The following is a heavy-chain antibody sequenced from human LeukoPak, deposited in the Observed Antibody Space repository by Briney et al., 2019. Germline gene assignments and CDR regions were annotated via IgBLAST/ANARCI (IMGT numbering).Heavy chain of an antibody. D-gene: IGHD2-2*01. V-gene: IGHV4-30-2*02. CDR3: ARLVASTWPHWFDP. Sequence: SQTLSLTCAVSGGSISSGGYSWSWIRQPPGKGLEWIGYIYHSGSTKYNPSLKSRVTISIDTSKNHFSLNLSSVTAADTAVYYCARLVASTWPHWFDPWGQGTLVTVSS. CDR2: IYHSGST. CDR1: GGSISSGGYS. J-gene: IGHJ5*02.